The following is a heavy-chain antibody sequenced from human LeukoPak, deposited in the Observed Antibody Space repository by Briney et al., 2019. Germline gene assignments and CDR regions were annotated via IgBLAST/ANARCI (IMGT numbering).Heavy chain of an antibody. CDR3: ARDPLELTSPSFAHYSDY. CDR2: IILIFGTT. CDR1: GGTFSNYG. J-gene: IGHJ4*02. D-gene: IGHD1-7*01. Sequence: ASVKVSCKASGGTFSNYGVSWVRQAPGQGLEWMGRIILIFGTTNYAQRFQGRVTITTDESTSTVYMELSSLRSEDTAVYYCARDPLELTSPSFAHYSDYWGQGTLVTVSS. V-gene: IGHV1-69*05.